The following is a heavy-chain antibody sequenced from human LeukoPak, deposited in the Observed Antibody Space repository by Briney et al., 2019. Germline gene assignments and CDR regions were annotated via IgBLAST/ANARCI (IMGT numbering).Heavy chain of an antibody. CDR3: AKDNSDILTGYDDAFDI. D-gene: IGHD3-9*01. V-gene: IGHV3-30-3*01. CDR2: ISYDGSNK. J-gene: IGHJ3*02. Sequence: GGSLRLSCAASGFTFSSYAMHWVRQAPGKGLEWVAVISYDGSNKYYADSVKGRFTISRDNSKNTLYLQMNSLRAEDTAVYYCAKDNSDILTGYDDAFDIWGQGTMVTVSS. CDR1: GFTFSSYA.